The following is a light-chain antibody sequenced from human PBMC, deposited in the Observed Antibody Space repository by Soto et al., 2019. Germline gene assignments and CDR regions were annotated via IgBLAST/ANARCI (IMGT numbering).Light chain of an antibody. CDR2: GAS. Sequence: EIVMTQSPATLSVSPGERATLSCRASQSVSSNLAWYQQKPGQAPRLLIYGASTRATGIPSRFSGSGSWTEFTLTISSLQSEDFAVYYCQQYNNWPPVTFGQGTRLEIK. CDR1: QSVSSN. J-gene: IGKJ5*01. V-gene: IGKV3-15*01. CDR3: QQYNNWPPVT.